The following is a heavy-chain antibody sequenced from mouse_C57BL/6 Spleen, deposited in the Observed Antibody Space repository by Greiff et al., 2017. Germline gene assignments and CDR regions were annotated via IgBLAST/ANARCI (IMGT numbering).Heavy chain of an antibody. CDR1: GYTFTSYW. V-gene: IGHV1-50*01. CDR3: ARTVVATPLYAMDY. Sequence: VQLQQPGAELVKPGASVKLSCKASGYTFTSYWMQWVKQRPGQGLEWIGEIDPSDSYTNYNQKFKGKATLTVDTSSSTAYMQLSSLTSEDSAVYYCARTVVATPLYAMDYWGQGTSVTVSS. D-gene: IGHD1-1*01. J-gene: IGHJ4*01. CDR2: IDPSDSYT.